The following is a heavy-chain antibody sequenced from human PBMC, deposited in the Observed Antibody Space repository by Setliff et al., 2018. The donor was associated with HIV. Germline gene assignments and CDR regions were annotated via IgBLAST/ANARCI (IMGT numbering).Heavy chain of an antibody. J-gene: IGHJ4*02. CDR3: AGAPFRIMSAHYRTLDY. CDR1: GGTFTNYI. CDR2: IIPISDMT. Sequence: SVKVSCKASGGTFTNYIYSWVRQAPGHGLEWMGGIIPISDMTHYAQHFQGRVTITADTATSTAYMELTSLGSDDTAIYFCAGAPFRIMSAHYRTLDYWGQGTLVTVSS. D-gene: IGHD3-9*01. V-gene: IGHV1-69*10.